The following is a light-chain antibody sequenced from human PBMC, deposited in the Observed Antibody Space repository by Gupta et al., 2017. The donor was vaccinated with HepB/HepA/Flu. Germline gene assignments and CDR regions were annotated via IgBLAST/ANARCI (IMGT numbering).Light chain of an antibody. V-gene: IGLV2-11*01. J-gene: IGLJ3*02. CDR3: CSYAGSYTWV. CDR1: SSDVGGYNY. CDR2: DVS. Sequence: QSALPQPRSVSGSPGQSVTISCTGPSSDVGGYNYVSWYQQHPGQAPKLMIYDVSKRPSGGPDRFSGSKSGNTASLTISGRQAEEDADYYCCSYAGSYTWVFGGGTKLTVL.